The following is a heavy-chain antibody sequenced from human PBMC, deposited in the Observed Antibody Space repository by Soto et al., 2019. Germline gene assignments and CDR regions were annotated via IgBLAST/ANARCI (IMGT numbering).Heavy chain of an antibody. CDR2: ISSSSSTI. CDR1: GFTFSSYS. J-gene: IGHJ6*03. V-gene: IGHV3-48*01. Sequence: GGSLRLSCAASGFTFSSYSMNWVRQAPGKGLEWVSYISSSSSTIYYADSVKGRFTISRDNAKNSLYLQMNSLRAEDTAVYYCARDGSAGDYGSGSLMDVWGKGTTVTVSS. D-gene: IGHD3-10*01. CDR3: ARDGSAGDYGSGSLMDV.